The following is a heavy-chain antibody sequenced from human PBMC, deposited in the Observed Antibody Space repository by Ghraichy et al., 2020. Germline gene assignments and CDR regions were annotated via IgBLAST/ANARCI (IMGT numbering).Heavy chain of an antibody. J-gene: IGHJ6*02. V-gene: IGHV4-59*01. CDR3: AREGDFWRYGMDV. D-gene: IGHD3-3*01. CDR1: GGSISSYY. CDR2: IYYSGST. Sequence: SETLSLTCTVSGGSISSYYWSWIRQPPGKGLEWIGYIYYSGSTNYNPSLKSRVTISVDTSKNQFSLKLSSVTAADTAVYYCAREGDFWRYGMDVWGQGTTVTVSS.